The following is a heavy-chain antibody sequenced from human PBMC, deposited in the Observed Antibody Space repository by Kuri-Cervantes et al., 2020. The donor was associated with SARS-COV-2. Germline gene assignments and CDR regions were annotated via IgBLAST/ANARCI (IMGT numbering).Heavy chain of an antibody. J-gene: IGHJ4*02. V-gene: IGHV4-30-4*01. D-gene: IGHD3-10*01. Sequence: SETLSLTCTVSGDSISGGDYNWSWIRQAPGKGLGWIGNIYYSGITHYASSLKSRVTMSINTSKNEFSLELRSVTAADTAVYFCARGGVYFGSTTFFNYPDYWGQGTLVTVSS. CDR3: ARGGVYFGSTTFFNYPDY. CDR2: IYYSGIT. CDR1: GDSISGGDYN.